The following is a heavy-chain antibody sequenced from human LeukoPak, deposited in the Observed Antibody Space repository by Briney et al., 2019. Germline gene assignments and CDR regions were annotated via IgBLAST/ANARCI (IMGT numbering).Heavy chain of an antibody. J-gene: IGHJ4*02. CDR2: ISSSGSII. D-gene: IGHD6-19*01. CDR1: GFAFSDYY. V-gene: IGHV3-11*01. Sequence: GGSLRLSCAVSGFAFSDYYMSWIRQAPGKGLERVSYISSSGSIIYYGDSVKGRFTISRDNAKNSLYLQMYSLRAEDTAVYYRARPRSVAGPIDYWGQGTLVTVSS. CDR3: ARPRSVAGPIDY.